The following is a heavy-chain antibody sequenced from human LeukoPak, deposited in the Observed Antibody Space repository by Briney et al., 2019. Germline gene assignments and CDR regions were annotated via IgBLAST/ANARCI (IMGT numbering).Heavy chain of an antibody. J-gene: IGHJ6*03. CDR3: ARAKKQLERRKPPGYYYYMDV. V-gene: IGHV1-8*03. CDR1: GYTFTSYD. CDR2: MNPNSGNT. Sequence: ASVKVSCEASGYTFTSYDINWVRQATGQGLEWMGWMNPNSGNTGYAQKFQGRVTITRNTSISTAYMELSSLRSEDTAVYYCARAKKQLERRKPPGYYYYMDVWGKGTTATVSS. D-gene: IGHD1-1*01.